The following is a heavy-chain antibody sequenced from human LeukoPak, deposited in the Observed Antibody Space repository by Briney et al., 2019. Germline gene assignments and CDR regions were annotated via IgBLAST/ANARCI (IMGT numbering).Heavy chain of an antibody. CDR2: IYTSGST. J-gene: IGHJ2*01. CDR3: ARVEQTRGYSGYDDPFFDL. CDR1: GGSISSYY. V-gene: IGHV4-4*07. Sequence: SETLSLTCTVSGGSISSYYWSWIRQPPGKGLEWIGRIYTSGSTNYNPSLKSRVTMSVDTSKNQFSLKLSSVTAADTAVYYCARVEQTRGYSGYDDPFFDLWGRGTLVTVSS. D-gene: IGHD5-12*01.